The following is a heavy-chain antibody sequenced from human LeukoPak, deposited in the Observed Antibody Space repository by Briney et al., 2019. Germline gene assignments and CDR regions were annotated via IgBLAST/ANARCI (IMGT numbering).Heavy chain of an antibody. D-gene: IGHD1-26*01. CDR2: IYYSGST. Sequence: SETLSLTCTVSGGSISSYYWSWIRQPPGKGLEWIGYIYYSGSTNYNPSLKSRVTISVDTSKNQFSLKLSSVTAADTAVYYCARSKVGARGNWFDPWGQGTLVTVSS. CDR1: GGSISSYY. V-gene: IGHV4-59*01. CDR3: ARSKVGARGNWFDP. J-gene: IGHJ5*02.